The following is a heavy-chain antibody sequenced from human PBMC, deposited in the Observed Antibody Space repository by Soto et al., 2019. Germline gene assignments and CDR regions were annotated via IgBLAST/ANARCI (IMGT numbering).Heavy chain of an antibody. CDR3: ARAEWEHVRECNFDY. CDR1: GYTFTSYG. D-gene: IGHD1-26*01. Sequence: ASVKVSCKASGYTFTSYGISWVRQAPGQGLEWMGWISAYNGNTNYAQKLQGRVTMTTDTSTSTAYMELRSLRSDDTAVYYCARAEWEHVRECNFDYWGQGPLVT. V-gene: IGHV1-18*01. CDR2: ISAYNGNT. J-gene: IGHJ4*02.